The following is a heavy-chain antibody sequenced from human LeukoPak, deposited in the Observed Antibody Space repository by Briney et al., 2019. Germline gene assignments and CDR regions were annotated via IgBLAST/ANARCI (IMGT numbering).Heavy chain of an antibody. CDR1: GYTFTGYY. CDR2: ISTYNGNT. CDR3: AKDRWRDGSSSFDN. J-gene: IGHJ4*02. Sequence: ASVKVSCKASGYTFTGYYMHWVRQAPGQGLEWMGWISTYNGNTNYAQKLQGRVTMTTDTSTSTAYMGLRSLRSDDTAVYYCAKDRWRDGSSSFDNWGQGTLVTVSS. V-gene: IGHV1-18*04. D-gene: IGHD6-6*01.